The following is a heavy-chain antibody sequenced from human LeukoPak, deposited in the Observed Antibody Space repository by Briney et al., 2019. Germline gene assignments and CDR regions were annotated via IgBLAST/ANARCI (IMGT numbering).Heavy chain of an antibody. CDR1: GYTFTGYY. V-gene: IGHV1-2*02. J-gene: IGHJ4*02. CDR2: VNPNSSGT. D-gene: IGHD6-19*01. Sequence: ASVKVSCKASGYTFTGYYIHWVRQAPGQGLEWMGWVNPNSSGTNYAQNFQGRVTMTRDTSISTAYMELSRLRSDDTAVYYCATHSGWYPYYFDYWGQGTLVTVSS. CDR3: ATHSGWYPYYFDY.